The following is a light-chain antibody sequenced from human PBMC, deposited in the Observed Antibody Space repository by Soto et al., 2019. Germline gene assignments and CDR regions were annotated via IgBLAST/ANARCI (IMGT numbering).Light chain of an antibody. Sequence: QSVLTQPPSASGTPGQRVTISCSGSSSNIGSSSVNWYQQLPGTAPKLLIYNNNQWPSGVPDRFSGSKSGTSAYLAISGLQSEDEADYYCAAWDVSLNGLYVFGTGTKLTVL. CDR2: NNN. J-gene: IGLJ1*01. CDR1: SSNIGSSS. CDR3: AAWDVSLNGLYV. V-gene: IGLV1-44*01.